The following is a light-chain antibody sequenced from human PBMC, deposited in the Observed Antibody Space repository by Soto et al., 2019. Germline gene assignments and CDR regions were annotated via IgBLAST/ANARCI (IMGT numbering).Light chain of an antibody. CDR2: EVS. V-gene: IGLV2-8*01. CDR3: CSYAGSGTGV. J-gene: IGLJ1*01. CDR1: SSDIGAYNY. Sequence: QSVLTQPPSASGSPGQSVTISCTGTSSDIGAYNYVSWYQQYPGKAPKLMIFEVSKRPSGVPDRFSGSKSGNTASLTVSGLQAEDEADYYCCSYAGSGTGVFGTGTKVTVL.